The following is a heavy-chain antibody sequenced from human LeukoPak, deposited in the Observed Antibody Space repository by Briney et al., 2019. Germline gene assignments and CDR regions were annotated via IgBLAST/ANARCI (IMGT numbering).Heavy chain of an antibody. CDR1: GYTFTSYG. Sequence: GASVKVSCKASGYTFTSYGISWVRQAPGQGLEWMGWISAYNGNTNYVQKLQGRVTMTTDTSTSTAYMELRSLGSDDTAVYYCARIQLERLSNWFDPWGQGTLVTVSS. CDR2: ISAYNGNT. J-gene: IGHJ5*02. CDR3: ARIQLERLSNWFDP. D-gene: IGHD1-1*01. V-gene: IGHV1-18*01.